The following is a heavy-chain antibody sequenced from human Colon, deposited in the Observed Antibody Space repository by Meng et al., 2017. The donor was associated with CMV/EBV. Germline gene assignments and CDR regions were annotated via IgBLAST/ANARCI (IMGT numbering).Heavy chain of an antibody. D-gene: IGHD3-22*01. CDR1: EFTFNTYT. CDR2: IYYSGST. J-gene: IGHJ6*02. V-gene: IGHV4-59*01. Sequence: GSLRLSCAASEFTFNTYTMNWVRQAPGKGLEWIGYIYYSGSTNYNPSLKSRVTISVDTSKNQFSLKLSSVTAADTAMYYCARGYDSSGYSRGRYYGMDVWGQGTTVTVSS. CDR3: ARGYDSSGYSRGRYYGMDV.